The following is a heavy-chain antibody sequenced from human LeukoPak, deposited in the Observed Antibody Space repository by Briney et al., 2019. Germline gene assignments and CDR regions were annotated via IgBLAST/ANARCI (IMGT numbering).Heavy chain of an antibody. CDR3: YGDYVGWFDP. CDR1: GFTVSSNY. D-gene: IGHD4-17*01. V-gene: IGHV3-53*05. J-gene: IGHJ5*02. CDR2: IYSGGST. Sequence: PGGSLRLSCAASGFTVSSNYMSWVRQAPGKGLEWVSVIYSGGSTYYADSVKGRFTISRDNSKNTLYLQMSRLRAEDTAVYYCYGDYVGWFDPWGQGTLVTVSS.